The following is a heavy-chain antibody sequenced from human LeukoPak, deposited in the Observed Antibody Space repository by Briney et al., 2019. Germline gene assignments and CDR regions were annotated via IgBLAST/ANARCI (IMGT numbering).Heavy chain of an antibody. V-gene: IGHV4-34*01. J-gene: IGHJ4*02. D-gene: IGHD2-21*02. CDR2: INHSGST. CDR1: GGSFSGYY. Sequence: SETLSLTCAVYGGSFSGYYWSWIRQPPEKGLEWIGEINHSGSTNYNPSLKSRVTISVDTSKNQFSLKLSSVTAADTAVYYCARGYPEDCGGDCYLGLFDYWGQGTLVTVSS. CDR3: ARGYPEDCGGDCYLGLFDY.